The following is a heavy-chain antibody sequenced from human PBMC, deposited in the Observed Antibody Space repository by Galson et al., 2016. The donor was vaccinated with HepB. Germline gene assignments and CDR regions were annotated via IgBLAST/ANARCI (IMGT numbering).Heavy chain of an antibody. D-gene: IGHD2-21*02. J-gene: IGHJ3*02. CDR2: IIPLFATP. Sequence: SVKVSCKASGGNFNTYAISWVRQAPGQGLEWMGGIIPLFATPNYPHKFQGRVAITAEESTRTSYMELSSLRVEDSAMFYCAFPSCCGGDCYSRVHRVALDIWGPGTMVTVSS. CDR1: GGNFNTYA. CDR3: AFPSCCGGDCYSRVHRVALDI. V-gene: IGHV1-69*13.